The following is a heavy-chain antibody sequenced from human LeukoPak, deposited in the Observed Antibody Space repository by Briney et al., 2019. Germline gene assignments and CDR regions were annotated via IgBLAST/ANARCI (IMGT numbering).Heavy chain of an antibody. V-gene: IGHV3-23*01. J-gene: IGHJ4*02. D-gene: IGHD6-13*01. CDR3: VKASSSSWSSFDY. CDR2: ISGSGRST. Sequence: GGSLRLSCAASESTFITYAMNWVRQAPGKGLEWVATISGSGRSTYYADSVKGRFTISRDNSKHMLFLQMASLRAEDTAVYYCVKASSSSWSSFDYWGQGTLVTVSS. CDR1: ESTFITYA.